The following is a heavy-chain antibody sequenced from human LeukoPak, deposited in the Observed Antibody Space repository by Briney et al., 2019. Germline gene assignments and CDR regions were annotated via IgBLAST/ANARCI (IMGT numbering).Heavy chain of an antibody. CDR2: ISGSGAGT. Sequence: GGSLRLSCAASGFTFSSYAMSWVRQAPGKELEWVSAISGSGAGTYYADSVKGRFTISRDNSKNTLYLQMNSLRAEDTAVYYCAKDPNIVIVPTWGQGTLVTVSS. V-gene: IGHV3-23*01. D-gene: IGHD2/OR15-2a*01. CDR1: GFTFSSYA. CDR3: AKDPNIVIVPT. J-gene: IGHJ5*02.